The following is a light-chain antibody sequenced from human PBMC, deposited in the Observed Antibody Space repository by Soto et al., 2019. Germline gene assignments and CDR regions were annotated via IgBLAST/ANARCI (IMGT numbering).Light chain of an antibody. CDR2: PXS. V-gene: IGKV1D-12*01. Sequence: IRGTPSPSCMCPSVESRVTITCLARHGINSWLAWDQHKQVKAPKLLIYPXSSLQRGVPSRLSGSGSGTDFTLTISSLQPEDFANYYCQQAKSFTITFGQGTRLEIK. J-gene: IGKJ5*01. CDR1: HGINSW. CDR3: QQAKSFTIT.